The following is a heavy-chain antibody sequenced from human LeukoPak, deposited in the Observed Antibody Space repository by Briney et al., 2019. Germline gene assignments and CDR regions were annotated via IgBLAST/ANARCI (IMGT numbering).Heavy chain of an antibody. V-gene: IGHV3-21*01. CDR1: GFTFSSYS. J-gene: IGHJ4*02. D-gene: IGHD4-17*01. CDR2: ISSSSSYI. CDR3: ARDRLAFDDGFDY. Sequence: PGGSLRLSCAASGFTFSSYSMNWVRQAPGKGLEWVSSISSSSSYINYADSVKGRFTISRDNAKNSLYLQMNSLRAEDTAVYYCARDRLAFDDGFDYWGQGTLVTVSS.